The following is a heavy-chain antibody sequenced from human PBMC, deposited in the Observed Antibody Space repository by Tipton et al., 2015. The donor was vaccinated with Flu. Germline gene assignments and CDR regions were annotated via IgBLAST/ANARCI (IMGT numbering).Heavy chain of an antibody. Sequence: TLSLTCTVSGGSISTSGYYWAWIRQPPGKGLEWIGTIYYTGSTYYNPSLKSRVTISVETSNNQFSLKLSSATAADTAVYYCARDQGVEVRPDNWGQGTLVTVSS. CDR1: GGSISTSGYY. V-gene: IGHV4-39*07. CDR3: ARDQGVEVRPDN. CDR2: IYYTGST. D-gene: IGHD6-6*01. J-gene: IGHJ4*02.